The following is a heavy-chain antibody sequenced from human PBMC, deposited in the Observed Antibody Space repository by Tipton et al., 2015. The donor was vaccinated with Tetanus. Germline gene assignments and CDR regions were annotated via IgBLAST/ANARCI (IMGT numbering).Heavy chain of an antibody. CDR3: ARDQARGARGWNYFDY. V-gene: IGHV4-31*02. CDR1: GGSISSGGYY. D-gene: IGHD1-26*01. J-gene: IGHJ4*02. CDR2: IYYSGST. Sequence: GGSISSGGYYWSWIRQHPGKGLEWIGDIYYSGSTYYNPSLKSRVTISVDTSKNQFSLKLNSVTAADTAVYYCARDQARGARGWNYFDYWGQGTLVTVSS.